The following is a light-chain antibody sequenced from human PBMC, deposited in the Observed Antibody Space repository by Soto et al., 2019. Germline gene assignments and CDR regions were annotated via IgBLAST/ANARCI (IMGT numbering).Light chain of an antibody. CDR1: SSNIGSNY. CDR2: RNS. V-gene: IGLV1-47*01. J-gene: IGLJ2*01. CDR3: ASWDDSLSGVV. Sequence: QSVLTQPPSASGTPGQRGTISCSGSSSNIGSNYVYWYQQLPGTVPQLLIYRNSERPSGVPDRFSGSKSGTSASLAISGLRSEDEADYYCASWDDSLSGVVFDGGTKVTVL.